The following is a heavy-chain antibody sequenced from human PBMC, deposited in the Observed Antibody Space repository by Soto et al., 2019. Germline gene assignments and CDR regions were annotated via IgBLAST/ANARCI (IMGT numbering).Heavy chain of an antibody. CDR3: ARDPRQYYFDY. CDR1: GFTFSSYG. V-gene: IGHV3-30*03. Sequence: GGSLRLSCAAYGFTFSSYGMHWVRQTPGKGLEWVVVISYDGRNKGYADSVKGRFTISRDNSKNTMYLQMSSLRAEDTAVYYCARDPRQYYFDYWGQGTLVTVSS. CDR2: ISYDGRNK. J-gene: IGHJ4*02.